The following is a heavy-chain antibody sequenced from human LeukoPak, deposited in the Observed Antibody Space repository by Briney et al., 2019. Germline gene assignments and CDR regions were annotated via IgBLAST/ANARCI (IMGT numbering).Heavy chain of an antibody. CDR3: AKGLSSGWNLRGSDY. CDR2: ISGSGGST. CDR1: GFTFSSYA. D-gene: IGHD6-19*01. Sequence: GGSLRLSCAASGFTFSSYAMSWVRQAPGKGLEWVSSISGSGGSTYYADSVKGRFTISRDSSKNTLYLQMNSLRVEDTAVYYCAKGLSSGWNLRGSDYWGQGPWSPSPQ. J-gene: IGHJ4*02. V-gene: IGHV3-23*01.